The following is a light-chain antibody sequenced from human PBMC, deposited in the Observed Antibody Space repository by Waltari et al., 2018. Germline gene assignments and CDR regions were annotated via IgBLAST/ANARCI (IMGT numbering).Light chain of an antibody. V-gene: IGLV2-23*02. CDR2: EVS. J-gene: IGLJ2*01. CDR3: CSYAGSDTFVV. CDR1: SSDVGSYNL. Sequence: QSALTQPASVSGSPGQSITISCTGTSSDVGSYNLVPWYQQHPHKAPKLMIYEVSNRPSGVSDRFSGSKSGNTASLTISGLQAEDEADYYCCSYAGSDTFVVLGGGTKLTVL.